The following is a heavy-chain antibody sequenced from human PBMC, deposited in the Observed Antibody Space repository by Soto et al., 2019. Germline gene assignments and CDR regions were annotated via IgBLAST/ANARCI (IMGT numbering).Heavy chain of an antibody. D-gene: IGHD1-26*01. CDR2: FGGNGAT. V-gene: IGHV3-23*01. J-gene: IGHJ4*02. CDR1: GFTFSYYG. CDR3: AKAVGATTGWLDC. Sequence: EVQLLESGGGLVQPGGSLRLSCAASGFTFSYYGMTWVRQAPGKGLEWVSTFGGNGATYYADSVKGRFTISRDNSRNTLYLQMDSLRAEDTAVYYCAKAVGATTGWLDCWGQGTLVTVSS.